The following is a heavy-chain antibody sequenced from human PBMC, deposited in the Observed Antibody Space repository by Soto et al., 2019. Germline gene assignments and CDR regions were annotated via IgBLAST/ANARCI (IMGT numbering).Heavy chain of an antibody. J-gene: IGHJ4*02. D-gene: IGHD2-15*01. CDR1: GYSFTNYG. Sequence: ASVKVSCKTSGYSFTNYGINWVRQAPGQGLEWMGWISPFTGDTRYTQSLQGRITVTTDTSTNTAYMELRSLRSADTAVYYCARSCSGGSCHSAYWGQGTLVTVSS. CDR2: ISPFTGDT. CDR3: ARSCSGGSCHSAY. V-gene: IGHV1-18*04.